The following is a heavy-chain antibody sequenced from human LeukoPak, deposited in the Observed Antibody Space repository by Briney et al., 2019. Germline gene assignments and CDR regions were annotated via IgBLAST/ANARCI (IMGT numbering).Heavy chain of an antibody. V-gene: IGHV3-23*01. CDR1: GFTFSSYA. D-gene: IGHD6-6*01. CDR2: ISGSGGST. CDR3: AKGESSSSGYYYYYGMDV. Sequence: GGSLRLSCAASGFTFSSYAMSWVRQAPGKGLEWVSAISGSGGSTYYADSVKGRFTNSRDNSKNTLYLQMNSLRAEDTAVYYCAKGESSSSGYYYYYGMDVWGQGTTVTVSS. J-gene: IGHJ6*02.